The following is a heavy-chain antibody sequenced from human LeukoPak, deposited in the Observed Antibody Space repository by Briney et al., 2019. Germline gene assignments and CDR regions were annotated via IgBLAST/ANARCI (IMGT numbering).Heavy chain of an antibody. V-gene: IGHV3-48*03. CDR3: ARYRPSILQNYYYYYYMDV. CDR1: GFTFSSYE. D-gene: IGHD3-3*02. Sequence: GGSLRLSCAASGFTFSSYEMNWVRQAPGKGLEWVSYISSSGSTIYYADSVKGRFTISRDNAKNSLYLQMNSLRAEDTAVYYCARYRPSILQNYYYYYYMDVWGKGTTVTVSS. CDR2: ISSSGSTI. J-gene: IGHJ6*03.